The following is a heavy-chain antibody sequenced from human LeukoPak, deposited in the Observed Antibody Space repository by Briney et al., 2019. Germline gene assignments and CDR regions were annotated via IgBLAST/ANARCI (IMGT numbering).Heavy chain of an antibody. Sequence: ASVKVSCKVSGYTLTELSMHWVRQAPGKGLEWMGGFDPEDGETIYAQKFQGRVTMTEDTSTDTAYMELSSPRSEDTAVYYCATAHYYGSGSYKVGRFDPWGQGTLVTVSS. CDR2: FDPEDGET. CDR1: GYTLTELS. V-gene: IGHV1-24*01. D-gene: IGHD3-10*01. J-gene: IGHJ5*02. CDR3: ATAHYYGSGSYKVGRFDP.